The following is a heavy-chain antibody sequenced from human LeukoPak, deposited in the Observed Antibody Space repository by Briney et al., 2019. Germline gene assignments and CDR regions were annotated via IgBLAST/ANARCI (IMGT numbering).Heavy chain of an antibody. Sequence: ASVKVSCKASGYTFTSYGISRVRQAPGQGLEWMGWISAYNGNTHYAQKFQGRVTMTTDTSTSTAYLELRSLRSDDTAVYYCARDPPNYYDSSGPLFDIWGQGTMVTVSS. CDR1: GYTFTSYG. CDR2: ISAYNGNT. CDR3: ARDPPNYYDSSGPLFDI. J-gene: IGHJ3*02. D-gene: IGHD3-22*01. V-gene: IGHV1-18*01.